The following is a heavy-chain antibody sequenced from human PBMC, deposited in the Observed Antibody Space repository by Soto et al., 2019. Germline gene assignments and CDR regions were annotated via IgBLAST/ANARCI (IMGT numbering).Heavy chain of an antibody. CDR3: AASYCSSSSCAYYFVY. CDR2: VIPILGIA. J-gene: IGHJ4*02. D-gene: IGHD2-2*01. V-gene: IGHV1-69*02. Sequence: QVQLVQSGSEVKKPGSSVKVYCKASGGTFSSYTISWVGQAPGQGLEWMGRVIPILGIANYAQKVQGRVTITADKSTITAYMELSSLRSEDTAVYYCAASYCSSSSCAYYFVYWGQGTMVTVSS. CDR1: GGTFSSYT.